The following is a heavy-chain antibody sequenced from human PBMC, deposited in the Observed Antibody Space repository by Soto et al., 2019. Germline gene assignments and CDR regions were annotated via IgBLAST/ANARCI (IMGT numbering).Heavy chain of an antibody. Sequence: GASVKVSCKASGGTFSSYAISWVRQAPGQGLEWMGGIIPIFGTANYAQKFQGRVTITADESTSTAYMELSSLRSEDTAVYYCARDTVAVAGPEYYFDYWGQGTLVTVS. V-gene: IGHV1-69*13. CDR1: GGTFSSYA. CDR2: IIPIFGTA. CDR3: ARDTVAVAGPEYYFDY. D-gene: IGHD6-19*01. J-gene: IGHJ4*02.